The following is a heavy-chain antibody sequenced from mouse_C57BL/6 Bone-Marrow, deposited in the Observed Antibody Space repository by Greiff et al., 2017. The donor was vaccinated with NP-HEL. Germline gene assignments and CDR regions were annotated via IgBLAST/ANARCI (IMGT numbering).Heavy chain of an antibody. J-gene: IGHJ4*01. Sequence: QVQLQQPGAELVKPGASVKMSCKASGYTFTSYWITWVKQRPGQGLEWIGDIYPGSGSTNYNEKFKSKATLTVDTSSSPAYMQLSSLTSEDSAVYNCARGGGKYPYYYALDYWGQGTSDTVSS. D-gene: IGHD5-1-1*01. CDR1: GYTFTSYW. V-gene: IGHV1-55*01. CDR3: ARGGGKYPYYYALDY. CDR2: IYPGSGST.